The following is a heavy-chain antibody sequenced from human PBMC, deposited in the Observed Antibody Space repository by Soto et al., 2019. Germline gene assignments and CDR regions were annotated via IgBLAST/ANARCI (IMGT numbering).Heavy chain of an antibody. Sequence: PSETLSLTCTVSGGSISSYYWSWIRQPPGKGLEWIGYIYYSGSTNYNPSLKSLVTISVDTSKNQFSLKLSSVTAADTAVYYCASVFSEDYYDRSGYRYYFDYWGPGTLVTVSS. CDR1: GGSISSYY. D-gene: IGHD3-22*01. CDR2: IYYSGST. CDR3: ASVFSEDYYDRSGYRYYFDY. V-gene: IGHV4-59*01. J-gene: IGHJ4*02.